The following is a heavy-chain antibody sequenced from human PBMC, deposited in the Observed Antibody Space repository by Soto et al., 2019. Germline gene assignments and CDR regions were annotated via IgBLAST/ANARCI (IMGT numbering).Heavy chain of an antibody. V-gene: IGHV3-23*01. Sequence: GGSLRLSCAASGFTFSSYAMSWVRQAPGKGLEWVSAISGSGGSTYYADSVKGRFTISRDNSKNTLYLQMNSLRAEDTAVYYCAKGGSYYDSSGRYDYWGQGTLVTVSS. CDR2: ISGSGGST. CDR3: AKGGSYYDSSGRYDY. D-gene: IGHD3-22*01. CDR1: GFTFSSYA. J-gene: IGHJ4*02.